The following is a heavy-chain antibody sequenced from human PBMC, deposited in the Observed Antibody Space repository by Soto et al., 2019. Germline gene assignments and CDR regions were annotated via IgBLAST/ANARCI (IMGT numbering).Heavy chain of an antibody. CDR3: ARAGKHDWIDP. J-gene: IGHJ5*02. V-gene: IGHV3-30*04. CDR2: ISYDGRNK. Sequence: QVQLVESGGGVVQPGRSLRLSCAASGFTFSDYGVHRVRQAPGKGLEWVAFISYDGRNKYYTDSVKGRFTISRDNSKNTLYLHMNSLRAEDTAIYYCARAGKHDWIDPWGRGTLVTVSS. CDR1: GFTFSDYG.